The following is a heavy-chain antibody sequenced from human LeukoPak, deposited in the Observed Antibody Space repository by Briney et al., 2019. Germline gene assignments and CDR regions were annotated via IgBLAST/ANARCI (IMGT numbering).Heavy chain of an antibody. CDR3: AKYSSGWYRGDYFDY. V-gene: IGHV3-23*01. CDR2: ISGSGGST. D-gene: IGHD6-19*01. J-gene: IGHJ4*02. Sequence: PGGSLRLSCAASGFTFSSYAMSWVRQAPGKGLEWVSAISGSGGSTYYADSVKGRFTISRDNSKNTLYLQMSSLRAEDTAVYYCAKYSSGWYRGDYFDYWGQGTLVTVSS. CDR1: GFTFSSYA.